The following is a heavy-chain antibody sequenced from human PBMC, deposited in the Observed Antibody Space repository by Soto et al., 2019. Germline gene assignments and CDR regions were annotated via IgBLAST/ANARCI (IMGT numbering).Heavy chain of an antibody. V-gene: IGHV1-2*04. CDR1: GYTFIGYY. Sequence: RASEKVSCKASGYTFIGYYMNWVRQAPGQGLERMGWINPNSGGTNYAQKFQGWVTTTRDTSTSTAYMELSSLRSEDTAVYYCAASRPRNYDFWSGSHYYMDVRGKRTTVTVSS. J-gene: IGHJ6*03. CDR2: INPNSGGT. CDR3: AASRPRNYDFWSGSHYYMDV. D-gene: IGHD3-3*01.